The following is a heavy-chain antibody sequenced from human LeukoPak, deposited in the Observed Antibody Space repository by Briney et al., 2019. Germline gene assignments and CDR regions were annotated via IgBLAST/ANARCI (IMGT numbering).Heavy chain of an antibody. CDR3: ATSTGRQYLLVNY. D-gene: IGHD3-10*01. CDR2: INPNSGDT. Sequence: ASVKVSCKASGYTFTDYYIHWVRQAPGQGLEWMGWINPNSGDTEFAQNFQGRATLTRDTSISTAYMELSRLRSDDTALYYCATSTGRQYLLVNYWGQGTLVTVSS. J-gene: IGHJ4*02. CDR1: GYTFTDYY. V-gene: IGHV1-2*02.